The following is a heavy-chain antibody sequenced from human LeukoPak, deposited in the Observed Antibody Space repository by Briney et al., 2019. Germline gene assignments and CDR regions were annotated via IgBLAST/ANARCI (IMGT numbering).Heavy chain of an antibody. CDR3: ARVVTMIDSAFDV. V-gene: IGHV4-4*02. J-gene: IGHJ3*01. CDR1: GGSISSSNW. CDR2: IYHSGST. Sequence: PSGTLSLTCAVSGGSISSSNWWSWVRQPPGKGLEWIGEIYHSGSTNYNPSLKSRVTISVDKSKNQFSLKLSSVTAADTAVYYCARVVTMIDSAFDVWGQGTMVTVSS. D-gene: IGHD3-22*01.